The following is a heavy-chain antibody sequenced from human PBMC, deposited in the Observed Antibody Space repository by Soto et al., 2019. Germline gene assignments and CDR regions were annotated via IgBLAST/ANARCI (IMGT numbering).Heavy chain of an antibody. CDR3: ARLALLFYCSGGSCYSDYYYYMDV. CDR1: GGSFSGYY. V-gene: IGHV4-34*01. Sequence: SETLSLTCAVYGGSFSGYYWSWIRQPPGKGLEWIGEINHIGSTNYNPSLKSRFTLSVDTSKTQFSLKLSFVTAADTVVYYCARLALLFYCSGGSCYSDYYYYMDVWGKGTTVTVSS. J-gene: IGHJ6*03. CDR2: INHIGST. D-gene: IGHD2-15*01.